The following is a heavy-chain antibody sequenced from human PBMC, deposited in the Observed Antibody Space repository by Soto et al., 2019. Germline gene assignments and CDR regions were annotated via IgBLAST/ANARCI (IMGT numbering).Heavy chain of an antibody. V-gene: IGHV4-59*01. CDR2: TYYGWDT. CDR3: ARDREYYDSSGLYFDY. Sequence: SETLSLTCSVSGGSISDYYWSWIRQPPGKGLEWIGYTYYGWDTNYNPSLKSRVTISVDTSKNQFSLKLISVAAADTAVYYCARDREYYDSSGLYFDYWGQGTLVTVSS. D-gene: IGHD3-22*01. J-gene: IGHJ4*02. CDR1: GGSISDYY.